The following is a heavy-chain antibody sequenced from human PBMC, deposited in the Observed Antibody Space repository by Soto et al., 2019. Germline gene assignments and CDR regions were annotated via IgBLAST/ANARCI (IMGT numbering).Heavy chain of an antibody. Sequence: QVQLVQSGAEVKKPGASVKVSCKASGYTFTSYGLSWVRQAPGQGLEWMGWSNGYTGNTNYAQKFQGRVNMSTDTSKNTASLDLWTLISDDKAVYYCARSWVTGKGGIDVWGQGTTVTVSS. V-gene: IGHV1-18*01. J-gene: IGHJ6*02. D-gene: IGHD3-16*01. CDR1: GYTFTSYG. CDR2: SNGYTGNT. CDR3: ARSWVTGKGGIDV.